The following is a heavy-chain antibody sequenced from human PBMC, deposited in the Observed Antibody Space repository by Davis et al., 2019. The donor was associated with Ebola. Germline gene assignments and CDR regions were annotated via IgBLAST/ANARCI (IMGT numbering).Heavy chain of an antibody. V-gene: IGHV3-20*04. CDR1: GFTFDDYG. CDR2: INWNGGST. CDR3: ARDAEGGYGDYDTAPWFDP. D-gene: IGHD4-17*01. Sequence: PGGSLRLSCAASGFTFDDYGMSWVRQAPGKGLEWVSGINWNGGSTGYADSVKGRFTISRDNAKNSLYLQMNSLRAEDTALYYCARDAEGGYGDYDTAPWFDPWGQGTLVTVSS. J-gene: IGHJ5*02.